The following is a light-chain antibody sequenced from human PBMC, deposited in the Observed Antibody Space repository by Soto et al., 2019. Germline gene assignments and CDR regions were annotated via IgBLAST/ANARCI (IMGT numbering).Light chain of an antibody. Sequence: LQMTQSPSSVSASVEDRVTITCRASQDIGRWLAWYQQKPGKAPNLLIYAATNLQNGVPSRFSGSGSGTDGTLTIDSLKQEDGSTYYCQQANSLTITYGQGTRLEIK. CDR2: AAT. CDR1: QDIGRW. J-gene: IGKJ5*01. V-gene: IGKV1D-12*01. CDR3: QQANSLTIT.